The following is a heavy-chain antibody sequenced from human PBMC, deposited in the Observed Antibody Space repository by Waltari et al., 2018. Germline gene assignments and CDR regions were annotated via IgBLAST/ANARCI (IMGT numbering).Heavy chain of an antibody. CDR3: SYGRFEY. D-gene: IGHD5-18*01. CDR2: IYSGGST. V-gene: IGHV3-66*02. J-gene: IGHJ4*02. Sequence: EVQLVESGGGLVQPGVSLRLSCAGSGFTVSSNYMNWVRQTPGKGLEWVSIIYSGGSTYYADSVKGRFTISRDNSKNTLHLQMNSLRAEDTAVYFCSYGRFEYWGQGTLVTVSS. CDR1: GFTVSSNY.